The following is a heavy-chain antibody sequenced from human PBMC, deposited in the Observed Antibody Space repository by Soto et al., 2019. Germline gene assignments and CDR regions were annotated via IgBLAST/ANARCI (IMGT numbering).Heavy chain of an antibody. Sequence: SETLSLTCPVSGFYISRYYWSWIRQPPGKGLEWIGYLYNTGSTIYNPSLESRVTISVDTSKNQFSLKLNSVTAADTAVYYCARDLWGYCGTDCYPLDVWGPGTTVTVSS. J-gene: IGHJ6*02. CDR1: GFYISRYY. CDR2: LYNTGST. V-gene: IGHV4-59*01. D-gene: IGHD2-21*02. CDR3: ARDLWGYCGTDCYPLDV.